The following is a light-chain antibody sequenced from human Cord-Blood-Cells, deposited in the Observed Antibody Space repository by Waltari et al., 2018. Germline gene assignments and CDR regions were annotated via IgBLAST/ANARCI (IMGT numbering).Light chain of an antibody. CDR2: GAS. CDR1: QSVSSN. Sequence: EIVMTQSPATRSVSPGERATISCRASQSVSSNLAWYQQKPGQAPRLLIYGASTRATGIPARFSGSGSGTEFTLTISSLQSEDFAVYYCQQYNNWPLTFGGGTKVEIK. J-gene: IGKJ4*01. V-gene: IGKV3-15*01. CDR3: QQYNNWPLT.